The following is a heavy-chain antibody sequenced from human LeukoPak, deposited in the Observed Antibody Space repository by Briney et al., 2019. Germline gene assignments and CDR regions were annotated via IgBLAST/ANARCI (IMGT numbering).Heavy chain of an antibody. CDR1: GGSISSGDYY. J-gene: IGHJ4*02. CDR3: ARTPGDTAMVPPNYFDY. CDR2: IYYSGST. V-gene: IGHV4-30-4*01. Sequence: SQTLSLTCTVSGGSISSGDYYWSWIRQPPGKGLEWIGYIYYSGSTYYNPSLKSRVTISVDTSKNQFSLKLSSVTAADTAVYYCARTPGDTAMVPPNYFDYWGQGTPVTVSS. D-gene: IGHD5-18*01.